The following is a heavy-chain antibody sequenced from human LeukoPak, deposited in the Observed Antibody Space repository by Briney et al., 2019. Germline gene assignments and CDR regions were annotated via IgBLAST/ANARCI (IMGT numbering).Heavy chain of an antibody. CDR2: MNPNSGNT. J-gene: IGHJ6*03. D-gene: IGHD6-13*01. CDR3: ARRGIAAAGTVWYYYYYMDV. Sequence: ASVKVSCKASGYTFTSYDINWVRQATGQGLEWMGWMNPNSGNTGYAQKFQGRVTMTRNTSISTAYMELSSLRSEDTAVYYCARRGIAAAGTVWYYYYYMDVWGKGTTVTISS. CDR1: GYTFTSYD. V-gene: IGHV1-8*02.